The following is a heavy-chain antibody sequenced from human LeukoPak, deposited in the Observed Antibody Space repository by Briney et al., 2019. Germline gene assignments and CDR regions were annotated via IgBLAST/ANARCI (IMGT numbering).Heavy chain of an antibody. V-gene: IGHV3-21*01. CDR3: ARHLYSSGWYFDY. J-gene: IGHJ4*02. CDR2: ITSSSRYI. D-gene: IGHD6-19*01. CDR1: GFTVSSNS. Sequence: MSGGSLRLSCTVSGFTVSSNSMSWVRQAPGKGLEWVSSITSSSRYIYYADSVKGRFTISRDNAKNSLYLQMNSLRAEDTAVYYCARHLYSSGWYFDYWGQGTLVTVSS.